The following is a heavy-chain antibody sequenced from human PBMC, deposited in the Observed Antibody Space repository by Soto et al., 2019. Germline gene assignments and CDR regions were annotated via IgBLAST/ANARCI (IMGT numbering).Heavy chain of an antibody. CDR2: IRSKAYGGTT. D-gene: IGHD6-13*01. CDR3: TRGSSSSWYYYYGMDV. V-gene: IGHV3-49*04. J-gene: IGHJ6*02. Sequence: PGGSLRLSCTASGFTFGDYAMSWVRQAPGKGLEWVGFIRSKAYGGTTEYAASVKGRFTISRDDSKSIAYLQMNSLKTEDTAVYYCTRGSSSSWYYYYGMDVWGQGTTVTVSS. CDR1: GFTFGDYA.